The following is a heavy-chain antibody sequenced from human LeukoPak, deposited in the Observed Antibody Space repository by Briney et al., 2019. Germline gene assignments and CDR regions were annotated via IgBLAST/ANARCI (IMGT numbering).Heavy chain of an antibody. CDR2: ISYDGSNQ. CDR1: GFIFSDYA. V-gene: IGHV3-30*02. CDR3: AKDLALVIID. D-gene: IGHD3-9*01. Sequence: GGSLRLSCAASGFIFSDYAMHWVRQAPGRGLEWVALISYDGSNQYYADSVKGRFTISRDNSKNTLYLQMNSLRAEDTAVYYCAKDLALVIIDWGQGTLVTVSS. J-gene: IGHJ4*02.